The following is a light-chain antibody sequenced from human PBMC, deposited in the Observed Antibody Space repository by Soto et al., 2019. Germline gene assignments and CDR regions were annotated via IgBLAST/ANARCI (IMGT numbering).Light chain of an antibody. CDR2: GAS. V-gene: IGKV3D-15*01. CDR3: QQYNNWPIT. Sequence: EIVMPQSPASLSVSPGERVTLSCRAGQGVTTNFAWYQQKSGQSPRLLIYGASSRATGIPDRFSGSGSGTDFTLTIDRLESEDFAVYYCQQYNNWPITFGQGTRLEIK. J-gene: IGKJ5*01. CDR1: QGVTTN.